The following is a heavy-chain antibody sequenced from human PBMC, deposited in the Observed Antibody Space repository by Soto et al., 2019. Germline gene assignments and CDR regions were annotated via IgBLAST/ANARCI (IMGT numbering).Heavy chain of an antibody. Sequence: QVQLQQWGAGLLRPSETLSLTCAFYGGSFDDSYWSWVRQSPGKGLEWVGEISHDGGTNYSPSLASRVSISVDTSKNQFSLHLRSVTAADTGLYYCARGQLVWYGDLTPYHRDMDVWGQGTTVTVSS. J-gene: IGHJ6*02. CDR3: ARGQLVWYGDLTPYHRDMDV. V-gene: IGHV4-34*02. CDR2: ISHDGGT. CDR1: GGSFDDSY. D-gene: IGHD3-10*01.